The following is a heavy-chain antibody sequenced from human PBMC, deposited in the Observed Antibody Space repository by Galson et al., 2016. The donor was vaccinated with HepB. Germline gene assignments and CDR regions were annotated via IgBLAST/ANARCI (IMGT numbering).Heavy chain of an antibody. CDR1: GFTFSIYA. J-gene: IGHJ4*02. CDR2: ISGSGSST. Sequence: SLRLSCAASGFTFSIYAMSWVRQAPGKGLEWVSAISGSGSSTYYADAGKGRFTISRDNSKNTLYLQMNSLRAEDTAIYYCAREAPIAAPGANDCWGQGTQVTVSS. CDR3: AREAPIAAPGANDC. D-gene: IGHD6-13*01. V-gene: IGHV3-23*01.